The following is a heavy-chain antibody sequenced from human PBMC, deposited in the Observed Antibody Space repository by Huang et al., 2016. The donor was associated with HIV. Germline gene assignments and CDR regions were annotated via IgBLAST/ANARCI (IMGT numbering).Heavy chain of an antibody. CDR3: VRRSGYTYYFDY. J-gene: IGHJ4*02. Sequence: EVQLVQSGAEVKKPGESLKISCKGSGYTFTIYWIAWVRQMPGEGLEWMGKIYTDDSDTRYSPSFQGQVTISADKSISTAYLQWSSLKASDTAMYYCVRRSGYTYYFDYWGQGTLVTVSS. D-gene: IGHD3-9*01. CDR1: GYTFTIYW. CDR2: IYTDDSDT. V-gene: IGHV5-51*03.